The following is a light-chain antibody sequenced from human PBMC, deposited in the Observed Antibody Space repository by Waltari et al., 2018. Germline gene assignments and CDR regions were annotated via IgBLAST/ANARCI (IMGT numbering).Light chain of an antibody. V-gene: IGLV1-47*01. CDR2: RTD. J-gene: IGLJ1*01. Sequence: QSVLSQPPSASATPGQRVTISCSGTDPNIGTNSFLWYQPVPGQAPRLLIYRTDQRPSGIPDRFSGSKSGTSASLAITGLRSEDEADYYCAAWNSGLSVSYVFGSGTKVTV. CDR3: AAWNSGLSVSYV. CDR1: DPNIGTNS.